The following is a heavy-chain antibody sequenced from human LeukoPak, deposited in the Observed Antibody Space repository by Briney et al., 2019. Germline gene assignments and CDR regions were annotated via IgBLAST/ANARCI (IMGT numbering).Heavy chain of an antibody. J-gene: IGHJ4*02. V-gene: IGHV4-59*01. CDR3: ARADSSGRVIDY. D-gene: IGHD6-19*01. CDR2: IYYGGST. Sequence: SETLSLTCTVSGGSISGYHWSWIRQPPGKGLEWIGCIYYGGSTNYNPSLKSRVTISVDTSKNQFSLKLSSVTAADTAVYYCARADSSGRVIDYWGQGTLVTVSS. CDR1: GGSISGYH.